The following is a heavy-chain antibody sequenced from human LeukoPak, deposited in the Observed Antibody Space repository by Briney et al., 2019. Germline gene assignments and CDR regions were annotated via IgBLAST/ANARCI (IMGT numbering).Heavy chain of an antibody. CDR2: ISAYNGNT. CDR1: GYTFTSYG. J-gene: IGHJ3*02. Sequence: ASVKVSCKASGYTFTSYGISWVRQAPGQGLEWMGWISAYNGNTNYAQILQGRVTMTTDTSTNTAYMELRSLRSDDTAVYYCARVFSSTDAFDIWGQGTMVTVSS. D-gene: IGHD6-19*01. CDR3: ARVFSSTDAFDI. V-gene: IGHV1-18*01.